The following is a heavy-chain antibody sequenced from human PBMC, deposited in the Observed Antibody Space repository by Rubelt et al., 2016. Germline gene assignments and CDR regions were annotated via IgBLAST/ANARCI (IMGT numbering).Heavy chain of an antibody. Sequence: EVQLVESGGGLIQPGGSLRLSCAASGFSVSGNWMSWVRQAPGRGLEWVSVIHSGGSTFYADSVKGRFTSSRANSRNTVSLQMSSLRGEDPAVYYCAKGPSGDVWGRGTTVTVSS. CDR3: AKGPSGDV. CDR2: IHSGGST. V-gene: IGHV3-53*01. CDR1: GFSVSGNW. J-gene: IGHJ6*02.